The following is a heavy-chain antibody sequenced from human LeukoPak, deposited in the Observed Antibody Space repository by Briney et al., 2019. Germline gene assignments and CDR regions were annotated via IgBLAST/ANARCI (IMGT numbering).Heavy chain of an antibody. D-gene: IGHD3-16*01. J-gene: IGHJ3*01. CDR2: IYSGGST. CDR3: ARDFLHLGG. CDR1: GFTVSSNY. Sequence: GGSLRLSCAPSGFTVSSNYMSWVRQSPGQGLEWVSVIYSGGSTYYADSVKGRFTISRDNSKNTMYLQMNSLTAEDPAVYYCARDFLHLGGWGQGTMVTVSS. V-gene: IGHV3-53*01.